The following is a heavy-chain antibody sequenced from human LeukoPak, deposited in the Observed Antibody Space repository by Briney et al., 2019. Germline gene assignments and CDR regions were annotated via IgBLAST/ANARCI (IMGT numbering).Heavy chain of an antibody. V-gene: IGHV3-7*03. Sequence: PGGSLRLSCAASGFTFRNYGMHWVRQAPGKGLEWVANIKQDGSEKYYVDSVKGRFTISRDNAKNSLYLQMNSLRAEDTAVYYCARETYYGMDVWGQGTTVTVSS. CDR3: ARETYYGMDV. CDR2: IKQDGSEK. CDR1: GFTFRNYG. J-gene: IGHJ6*02.